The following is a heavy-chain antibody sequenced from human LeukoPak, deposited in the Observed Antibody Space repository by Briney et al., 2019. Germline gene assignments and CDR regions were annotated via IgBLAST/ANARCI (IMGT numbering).Heavy chain of an antibody. CDR1: GGSISSGSYY. CDR2: IHTSGST. Sequence: PSETLSLTCTVSGGSISSGSYYRSWIRQPAGKGLEWIERIHTSGSTNYNPSLKSRVTISLDTSKNQFSLKLSSVTAADTALYYCARGRDGSSYYFDYWGQGTLVTVSS. CDR3: ARGRDGSSYYFDY. V-gene: IGHV4-61*02. J-gene: IGHJ4*02. D-gene: IGHD6-6*01.